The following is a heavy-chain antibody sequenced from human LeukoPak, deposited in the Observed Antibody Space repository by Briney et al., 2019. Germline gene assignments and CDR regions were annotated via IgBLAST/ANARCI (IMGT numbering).Heavy chain of an antibody. CDR3: ARDQATDYYGSGSNHLDY. J-gene: IGHJ4*02. Sequence: APVKVSCKASGYTFTNYGISWVRQAPGQGPEWMGWMSAYNGNTNPAQKFQGRVTMTTDTSTSTAYMELRSLRSDDTAVYFCARDQATDYYGSGSNHLDYWGQGTLVTVSS. D-gene: IGHD3-10*01. CDR1: GYTFTNYG. CDR2: MSAYNGNT. V-gene: IGHV1-18*01.